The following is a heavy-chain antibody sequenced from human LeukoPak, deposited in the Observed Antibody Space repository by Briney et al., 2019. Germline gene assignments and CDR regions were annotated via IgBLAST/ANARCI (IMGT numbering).Heavy chain of an antibody. CDR1: GYSFTSYW. D-gene: IGHD6-19*01. J-gene: IGHJ3*02. Sequence: GESLKISCKGSGYSFTSYWIGWVRQMPGKGLEWMGIIYPGDSDTRYSPSFQGQVTISADKSISTAYLQWSSLKASDTAMYYCARPPTFYSSGWDADEGDAFDIWGQGTMVTVSS. CDR3: ARPPTFYSSGWDADEGDAFDI. V-gene: IGHV5-51*01. CDR2: IYPGDSDT.